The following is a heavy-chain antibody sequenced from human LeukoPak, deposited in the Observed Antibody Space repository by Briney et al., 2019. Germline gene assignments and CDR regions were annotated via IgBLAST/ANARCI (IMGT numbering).Heavy chain of an antibody. CDR1: GGSISRGGYY. CDR3: ARVADSSGYQYYFDY. D-gene: IGHD3-22*01. CDR2: IYSSGRT. V-gene: IGHV4-31*03. Sequence: SETLSLTCTVSGGSISRGGYYWSWIRRHPGKGLGWIGYIYSSGRTYYNPSIQRRVTISVDTSKNQFSLKLSSVTAADTAVYYCARVADSSGYQYYFDYWGQGTLVTVSS. J-gene: IGHJ4*02.